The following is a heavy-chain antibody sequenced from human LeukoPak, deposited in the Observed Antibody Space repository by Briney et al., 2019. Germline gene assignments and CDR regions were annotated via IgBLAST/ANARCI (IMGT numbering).Heavy chain of an antibody. D-gene: IGHD5-12*01. V-gene: IGHV4-59*02. CDR2: VYDNDIS. Sequence: PSETLSLTCSVSGASVRSYFWSWIRQSPGKGLEWIGYVYDNDISNFNPSLESRVTILVDRSKSQFSLKLRSVTAADTAVYYCARGLVLATDDAFDIWGPGTMVTVSS. CDR3: ARGLVLATDDAFDI. J-gene: IGHJ3*02. CDR1: GASVRSYF.